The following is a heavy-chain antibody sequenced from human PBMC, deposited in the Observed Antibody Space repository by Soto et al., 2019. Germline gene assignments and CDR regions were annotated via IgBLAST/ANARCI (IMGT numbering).Heavy chain of an antibody. Sequence: EVQLLESGGGLVQPGGSLRLSCAASGFPFSTSAMNWVRQAPGKGLEWVSIISGTSDAAYYAESVKGRFTSSRDNSKNTLYLQMNSLRAEDTAVYYCATAGFGELRYWGQGTLVTVSS. J-gene: IGHJ4*02. V-gene: IGHV3-23*01. CDR2: ISGTSDAA. CDR3: ATAGFGELRY. D-gene: IGHD3-10*01. CDR1: GFPFSTSA.